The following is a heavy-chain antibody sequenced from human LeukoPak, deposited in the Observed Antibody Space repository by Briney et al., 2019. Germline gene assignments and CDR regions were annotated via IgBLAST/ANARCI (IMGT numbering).Heavy chain of an antibody. D-gene: IGHD2-2*02. CDR2: IWYDGSNK. V-gene: IGHV3-33*01. J-gene: IGHJ5*02. CDR3: ARAPTDCSSTSCYTAFVEDNWFDT. CDR1: GFTFSSYG. Sequence: GGSLRLSCAASGFTFSSYGMPWVRQAPGKGLEWVAVIWYDGSNKYYADSVKGRFTISRDNSKNTLYLQMNSLRAEDRAVYYCARAPTDCSSTSCYTAFVEDNWFDTRGQGTLVTVSS.